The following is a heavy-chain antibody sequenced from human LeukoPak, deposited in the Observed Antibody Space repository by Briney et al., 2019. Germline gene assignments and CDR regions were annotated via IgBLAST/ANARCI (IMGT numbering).Heavy chain of an antibody. Sequence: ASVKVSCKASGYTFTSYYMHWVRQAPGQGLEWMGIINPSGGSTNYAQKFQGRVTITTDESTSTAYMELSSLRSEDTAVYYCARDSSGSIAPAAIENWFDPWGQGTLVTVSS. V-gene: IGHV1-46*01. CDR2: INPSGGST. CDR1: GYTFTSYY. CDR3: ARDSSGSIAPAAIENWFDP. D-gene: IGHD2-2*02. J-gene: IGHJ5*02.